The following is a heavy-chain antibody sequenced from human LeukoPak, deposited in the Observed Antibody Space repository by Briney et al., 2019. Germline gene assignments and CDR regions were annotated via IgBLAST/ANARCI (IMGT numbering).Heavy chain of an antibody. Sequence: GGSLRLSCAASGFTFSNYWMHWVRQAPGKGLVWVSRIGPDGSSTYYADSVKGRFSISRDNAKNTLYLQMNSLRAEATAVYYWARDWSSSSEPWGQGTLVTVSS. D-gene: IGHD3-3*01. CDR3: ARDWSSSSEP. V-gene: IGHV3-74*01. CDR2: IGPDGSST. J-gene: IGHJ5*02. CDR1: GFTFSNYW.